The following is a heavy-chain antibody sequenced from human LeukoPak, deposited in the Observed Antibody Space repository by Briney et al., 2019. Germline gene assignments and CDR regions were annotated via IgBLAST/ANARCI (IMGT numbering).Heavy chain of an antibody. V-gene: IGHV4-34*01. Sequence: SETLSLTCAVYGGSFSGYYWSWIRQPPGKGLEWIGEINHSGSTNYNPSLKSRVTISVDTSKNQFSLKLSSVTAADTAVYYCARRKLDTAMVYGYWGQGTLVTVSS. CDR1: GGSFSGYY. J-gene: IGHJ4*02. CDR3: ARRKLDTAMVYGY. D-gene: IGHD5-18*01. CDR2: INHSGST.